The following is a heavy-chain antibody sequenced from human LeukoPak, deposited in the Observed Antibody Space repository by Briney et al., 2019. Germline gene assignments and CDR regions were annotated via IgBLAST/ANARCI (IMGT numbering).Heavy chain of an antibody. D-gene: IGHD3-3*01. V-gene: IGHV3-23*01. CDR3: AKVLAYYDFWSGYQYFDY. J-gene: IGHJ4*02. CDR1: GFTFSSYA. Sequence: GGSLRLSCAASGFTFSSYAMSWVRQAPGKGLEWVSAISGSGGSTYYADSVKGRFTISRGNSKNTLYLQMNSLRAEDTAVYYCAKVLAYYDFWSGYQYFDYWGQGTLVTVSS. CDR2: ISGSGGST.